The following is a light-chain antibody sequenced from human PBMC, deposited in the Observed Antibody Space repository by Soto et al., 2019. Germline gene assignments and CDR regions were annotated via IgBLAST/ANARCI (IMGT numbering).Light chain of an antibody. J-gene: IGLJ1*01. V-gene: IGLV1-44*01. CDR1: SSNIGSHP. CDR3: AAWDGSLNGYV. CDR2: RNN. Sequence: QSVLTQPPSTSGTPGQTVAISCSGSSSNIGSHPVNWYQQFPGTAPKLLIYRNNQRPSGVPDRLSGSKSGTSASLAISGLKSEDEAEYYCAAWDGSLNGYVFGTGTKLTVL.